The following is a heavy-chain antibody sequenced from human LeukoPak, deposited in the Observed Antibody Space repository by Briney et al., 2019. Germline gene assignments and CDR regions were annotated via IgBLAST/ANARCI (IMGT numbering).Heavy chain of an antibody. CDR3: ARLNTGDWNDKPDFDY. D-gene: IGHD1-1*01. V-gene: IGHV4-59*08. CDR1: GGSISSYY. CDR2: IYYSGST. Sequence: SETLSLTCTVSGGSISSYYWSWIRQPPGKGLEWIGYIYYSGSTNYNPSLKSRVTISVDTSKNQFSLKLSSVTAADTAVYYCARLNTGDWNDKPDFDYWGQGTLVTVSS. J-gene: IGHJ4*02.